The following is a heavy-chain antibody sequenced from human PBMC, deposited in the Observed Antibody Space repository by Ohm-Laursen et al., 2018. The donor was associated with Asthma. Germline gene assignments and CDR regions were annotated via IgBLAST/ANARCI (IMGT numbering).Heavy chain of an antibody. CDR3: ARGRLRYCSGGSCYSSEEIDGMDV. Sequence: ASVKVSCKASGYTFTSYAMNWVRQAPGQGLEWMGWINTNTGNPTYAQGFTGRFVFSLDTSVSTAYLQISSLKAEDTAVYYCARGRLRYCSGGSCYSSEEIDGMDVWGQGTTVTVSS. D-gene: IGHD2-15*01. V-gene: IGHV7-4-1*02. CDR1: GYTFTSYA. CDR2: INTNTGNP. J-gene: IGHJ6*02.